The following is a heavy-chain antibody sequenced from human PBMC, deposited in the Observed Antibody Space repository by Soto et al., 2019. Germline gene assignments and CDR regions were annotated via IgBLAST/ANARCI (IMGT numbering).Heavy chain of an antibody. D-gene: IGHD2-15*01. CDR2: IYSGGST. Sequence: QPGGSLRLSCAASGFTVSSNYMSWVRQAPGKGLEWVSVIYSGGSTYYADSVKGRFTISRDNSKNTLYLQMNSLRAEDTAVYYCVFAAGTRRSHCCIHFSGPATLGSDSS. CDR1: GFTVSSNY. CDR3: VFAAGTRRSHCCIHF. V-gene: IGHV3-53*01. J-gene: IGHJ4*03.